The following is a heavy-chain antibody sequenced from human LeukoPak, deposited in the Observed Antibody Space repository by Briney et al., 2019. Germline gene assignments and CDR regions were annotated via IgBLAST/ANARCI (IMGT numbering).Heavy chain of an antibody. CDR2: IVFDSENK. J-gene: IGHJ4*02. V-gene: IGHV1-58*01. CDR1: GFTFTSSA. D-gene: IGHD3-10*01. CDR3: AADRYGSGSPRY. Sequence: GASVKLSCTASGFTFTSSAVQWVRQARGQRLEWIGCIVFDSENKHYAQKFQERVTITRDMSTSTANMERSSLRSEDTAVYYCAADRYGSGSPRYGGQGTLVTVSS.